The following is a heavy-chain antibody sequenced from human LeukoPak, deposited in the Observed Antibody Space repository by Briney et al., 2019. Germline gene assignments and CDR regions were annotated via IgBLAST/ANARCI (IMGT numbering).Heavy chain of an antibody. CDR1: GGSISRSSYY. CDR3: AREGEIVGANKFDY. Sequence: SETLSLTCTVSGGSISRSSYYWGWIRQPPGKGLEWIGNIYFTGITYYNPSLKSRVTISVDTSKNQFSLKLSSVTAADTAVYYCAREGEIVGANKFDYWGQGTLVIVSS. CDR2: IYFTGIT. D-gene: IGHD1-26*01. V-gene: IGHV4-39*07. J-gene: IGHJ4*02.